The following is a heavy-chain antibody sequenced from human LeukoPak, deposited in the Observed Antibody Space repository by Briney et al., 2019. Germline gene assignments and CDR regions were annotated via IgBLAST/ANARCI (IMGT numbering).Heavy chain of an antibody. CDR1: GGSISNYY. D-gene: IGHD3-22*01. CDR2: IDYSGST. J-gene: IGHJ6*02. CDR3: ARIYYYDSSGYYPDYYYYGMDV. V-gene: IGHV4-59*01. Sequence: SETLSLTCTVSGGSISNYYWSWIRQPPGKGLEWIGHIDYSGSTNYSPSLKSRVRISVDTSKNQFSLKLSSVTAADTAVYYCARIYYYDSSGYYPDYYYYGMDVWGQGTTVTVSS.